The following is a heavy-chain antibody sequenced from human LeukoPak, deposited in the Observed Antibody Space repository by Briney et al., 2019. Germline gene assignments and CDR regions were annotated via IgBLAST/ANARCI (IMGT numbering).Heavy chain of an antibody. CDR1: GNSIDSAGYY. Sequence: PSETLSLTCSVSGNSIDSAGYYWAWIRQQPGKGLEWIGYVYYSGSTSYNPSLKSRVAISVDTSKNQFSLDMTSVTAADTAVYYCARVGTASRLNWFDPWGQGTLVTVSS. D-gene: IGHD5-18*01. CDR2: VYYSGST. CDR3: ARVGTASRLNWFDP. J-gene: IGHJ5*02. V-gene: IGHV4-31*03.